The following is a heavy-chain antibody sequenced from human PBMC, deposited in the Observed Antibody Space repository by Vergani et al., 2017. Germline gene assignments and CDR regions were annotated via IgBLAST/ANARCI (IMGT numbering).Heavy chain of an antibody. V-gene: IGHV4-61*02. CDR3: ARDGKSRDCSSTSCYSWLRY. D-gene: IGHD2-2*01. CDR2: IYTSWST. CDR1: GGSISSGSYY. Sequence: QVQLQESGPGLVKPSQTLSLTCTVSGGSISSGSYYWSWIRQPAGKGLEWIGRIYTSWSTNYNPSLKSRVTISVDTSKNQFSLKLSSVTAADTAVYYCARDGKSRDCSSTSCYSWLRYWGQGTLVTVSS. J-gene: IGHJ4*02.